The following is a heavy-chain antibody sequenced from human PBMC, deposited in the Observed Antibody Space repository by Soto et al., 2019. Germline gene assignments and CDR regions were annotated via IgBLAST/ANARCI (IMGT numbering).Heavy chain of an antibody. V-gene: IGHV1-8*01. CDR1: GYTFTSYD. CDR3: ARGKTIWNWFDP. D-gene: IGHD3-3*01. J-gene: IGHJ5*02. CDR2: MNPNSGNT. Sequence: ASVKVSCKASGYTFTSYDINWVRQATGQGLEWMGWMNPNSGNTGYAQKFQGRVTMTRNTSISTAYMELSSLRSEDTAVYYCARGKTIWNWFDPWGQGTLVTVSS.